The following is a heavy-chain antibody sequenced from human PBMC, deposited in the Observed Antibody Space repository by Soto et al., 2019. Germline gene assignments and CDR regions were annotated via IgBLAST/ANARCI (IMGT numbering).Heavy chain of an antibody. Sequence: PSETLSLTCTVSGGSISSYYWSWIRQPPGKGLEWIGYIYSSGSTNYNPSLKSRVTISVDTSRNQFSLKMSSVTAADTAVYYCARMTYSSGWNFQHWGQGSLVTVS. CDR2: IYSSGST. D-gene: IGHD6-19*01. CDR1: GGSISSYY. J-gene: IGHJ1*01. V-gene: IGHV4-59*01. CDR3: ARMTYSSGWNFQH.